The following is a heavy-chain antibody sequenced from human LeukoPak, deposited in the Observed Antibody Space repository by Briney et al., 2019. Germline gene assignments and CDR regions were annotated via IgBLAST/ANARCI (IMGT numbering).Heavy chain of an antibody. D-gene: IGHD2-2*01. CDR3: ALWEDIVVVPAAPNWFDP. Sequence: PGGSLRLSCAASGFTFSSYGMHWVRQAPGKGLEWVAFIRYDGGNKYYADSVKGRFTISRDNSKNTLYLQMNSLRAEDTAVYYCALWEDIVVVPAAPNWFDPWGQGTLVTVSS. CDR2: IRYDGGNK. CDR1: GFTFSSYG. V-gene: IGHV3-30*02. J-gene: IGHJ5*02.